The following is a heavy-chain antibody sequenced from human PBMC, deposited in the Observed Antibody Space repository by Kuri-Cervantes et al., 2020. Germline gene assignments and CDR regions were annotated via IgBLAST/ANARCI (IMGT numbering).Heavy chain of an antibody. V-gene: IGHV3-21*01. CDR3: ARDSRGRSNWFDP. D-gene: IGHD3-16*01. J-gene: IGHJ5*02. CDR2: ISDNSRYI. CDR1: GFTFSSYE. Sequence: GGSLRLSCAASGFTFSSYEMNWVRQAPRKGLEWVSSISDNSRYIYYADSVKGRFTISRDNAKNSLSLQMNTLRADDTAVYYCARDSRGRSNWFDPWGQGTLVTVSS.